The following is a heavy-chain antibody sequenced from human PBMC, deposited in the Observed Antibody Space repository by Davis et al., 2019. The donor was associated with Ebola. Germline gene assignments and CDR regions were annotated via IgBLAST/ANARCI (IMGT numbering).Heavy chain of an antibody. D-gene: IGHD3-3*01. CDR2: INHSGST. V-gene: IGHV4-34*01. CDR1: GGSFSGYY. Sequence: SETLSPTCAVHGGSFSGYYWSWIRQPPGKGLEWIGEINHSGSTNYNPSLKSRVTISVDTSKNQFSLKLSSVTAADTAVYYCARYGRGGITIFGVAKKNAFDIWGQGTMVTVSS. J-gene: IGHJ3*02. CDR3: ARYGRGGITIFGVAKKNAFDI.